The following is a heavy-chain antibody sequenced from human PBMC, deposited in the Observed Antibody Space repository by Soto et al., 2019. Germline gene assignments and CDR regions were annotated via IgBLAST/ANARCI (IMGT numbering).Heavy chain of an antibody. V-gene: IGHV1-18*01. J-gene: IGHJ6*02. D-gene: IGHD3-9*01. CDR2: ISAYNGDT. Sequence: QVQLVQSGAEVKKPGASVKVSCKASGYHLTSYGISWVRQAPGQGLEWMGWISAYNGDTNYAQKFQGRVTLTTDTSTSTAYMELRSLRSDETTVYYCATTTGYSYYYYGMGVWGQGTTVTVSS. CDR3: ATTTGYSYYYYGMGV. CDR1: GYHLTSYG.